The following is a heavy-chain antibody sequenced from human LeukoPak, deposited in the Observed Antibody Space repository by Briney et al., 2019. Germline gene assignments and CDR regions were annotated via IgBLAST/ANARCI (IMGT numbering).Heavy chain of an antibody. J-gene: IGHJ4*02. CDR1: GGTFSSYA. D-gene: IGHD6-13*01. V-gene: IGHV3-23*01. CDR3: AKDGGQQLVRGLYFVY. CDR2: INSSGGST. Sequence: GGSLRLSCAASGGTFSSYAMSWVRQPPGKGLEWVSPINSSGGSTYYADSVKGRFTISKDNSKNTLYLQMNSLRAEDTAVYYCAKDGGQQLVRGLYFVYWGQGTLVTVSS.